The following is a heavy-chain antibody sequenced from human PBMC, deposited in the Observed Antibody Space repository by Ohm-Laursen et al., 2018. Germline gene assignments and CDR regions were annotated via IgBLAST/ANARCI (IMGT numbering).Heavy chain of an antibody. D-gene: IGHD7-27*01. CDR1: GFTFDDYA. J-gene: IGHJ4*02. CDR2: ISRNSDSL. CDR3: AKDDLGSIDY. Sequence: RSLRLSCSASGFTFDDYAMHWVRQVPGEGLEWVSGISRNSDSLDYADSVKGRFTISRDNAKSAVYLQMNSLRPEDTAFYYCAKDDLGSIDYWGQGTLVTVSS. V-gene: IGHV3-9*01.